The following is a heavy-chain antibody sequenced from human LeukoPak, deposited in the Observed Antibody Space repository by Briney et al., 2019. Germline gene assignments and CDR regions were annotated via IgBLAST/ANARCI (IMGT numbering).Heavy chain of an antibody. CDR3: ARHGYCSSTSCYPDY. CDR1: GGSISSGDYY. J-gene: IGHJ4*02. V-gene: IGHV4-30-4*08. Sequence: SETLSLTCTVSGGSISSGDYYWSWIRQPPGKGLEWIGYIYYSGSTYYNPSLKSRVTMPVDTSKNQFSLKLRFVTAADTAVYYCARHGYCSSTSCYPDYWGQGTLVTVSS. D-gene: IGHD2-2*03. CDR2: IYYSGST.